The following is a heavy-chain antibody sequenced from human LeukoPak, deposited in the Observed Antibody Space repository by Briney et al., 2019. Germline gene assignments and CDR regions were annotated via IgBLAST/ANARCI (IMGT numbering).Heavy chain of an antibody. Sequence: QSGGSLRLSCAASGFTFSSYWMHWVRQAPGKGLVWVSRINSDGSSTSYADSVKGRFTISRDNAKNTLYLQMNSLRAEDTAVYYCARHCSSTSCLDYWGQGTLVTVSS. D-gene: IGHD2-2*01. CDR3: ARHCSSTSCLDY. J-gene: IGHJ4*02. CDR2: INSDGSST. V-gene: IGHV3-74*01. CDR1: GFTFSSYW.